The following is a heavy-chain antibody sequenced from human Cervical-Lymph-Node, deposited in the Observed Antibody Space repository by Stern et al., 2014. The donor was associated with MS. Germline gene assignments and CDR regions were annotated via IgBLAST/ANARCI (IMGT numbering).Heavy chain of an antibody. D-gene: IGHD4-11*01. CDR2: FYPSDSDI. J-gene: IGHJ4*02. Sequence: EVQLVESGAEVKKPGESLKISCRNSGGSFSKYAIAWVRQMPGKGLEWMGMFYPSDSDIRYSPSFQGQVTISADQSISTALLQWSSLKASDTAIYYFATSLDADYIGYFDSWGQGTLVTVSS. V-gene: IGHV5-51*03. CDR3: ATSLDADYIGYFDS. CDR1: GGSFSKYA.